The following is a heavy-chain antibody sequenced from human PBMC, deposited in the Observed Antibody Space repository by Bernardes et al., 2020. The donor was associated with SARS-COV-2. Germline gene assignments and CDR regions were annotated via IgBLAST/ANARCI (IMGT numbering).Heavy chain of an antibody. Sequence: SETLSLTCTVSGGSIRSSSYYWGWLRQPPGKGLEWIGSIYYSGSTYYNPSLKSRFTLSVDTSKNQFSLKLSSVTAADTAVYYCARPYLVLPAAINYWGQGTLVTVSS. D-gene: IGHD2-2*02. CDR3: ARPYLVLPAAINY. CDR1: GGSIRSSSYY. V-gene: IGHV4-39*01. J-gene: IGHJ4*02. CDR2: IYYSGST.